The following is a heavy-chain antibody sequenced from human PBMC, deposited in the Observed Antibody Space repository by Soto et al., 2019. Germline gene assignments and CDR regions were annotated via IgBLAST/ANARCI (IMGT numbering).Heavy chain of an antibody. CDR3: ARDLAFDAFDI. CDR2: IKQDGREK. CDR1: GFTVSRYW. J-gene: IGHJ3*02. V-gene: IGHV3-7*04. Sequence: EVQLVESGGGLVQPGGSLRLSCVASGFTVSRYWMSWVRQAPGKGLEWVANIKQDGREKYYVDSVKGRFTISRDNAKNSLYLQMNNLRAEDTAVYYCARDLAFDAFDIWGQGTMVTVSS.